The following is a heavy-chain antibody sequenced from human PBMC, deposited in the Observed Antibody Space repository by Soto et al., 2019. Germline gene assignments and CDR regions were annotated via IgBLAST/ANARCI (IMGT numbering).Heavy chain of an antibody. CDR3: VKGYWKGDV. Sequence: EVQLLESGGGLVQPGGSLRLSCAASGFTFSTYAMNWVRQAPWNGLEWVSAISGSGGSIHYADSVKGRFTISRDKSKNTLYLQMNSLRAEDTAVYHCVKGYWKGDVWGQGTTVTVSS. V-gene: IGHV3-23*01. J-gene: IGHJ6*02. CDR2: ISGSGGSI. CDR1: GFTFSTYA. D-gene: IGHD1-1*01.